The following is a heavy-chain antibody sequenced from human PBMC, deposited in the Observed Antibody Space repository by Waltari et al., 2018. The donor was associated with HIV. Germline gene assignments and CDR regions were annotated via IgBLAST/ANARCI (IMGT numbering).Heavy chain of an antibody. J-gene: IGHJ4*02. V-gene: IGHV3-53*02. D-gene: IGHD5-12*01. CDR3: ARGSRDGYNYAY. CDR2: VYGGCST. Sequence: EVQLVETGGGLIQPGGSLRLSCAASGFTVSSNYMSWVRQAPGKGRGWVSFVYGGCSTYYSDSVKGRFTSSRDNSKNTLYLQMNRLRAEDTAVYYCARGSRDGYNYAYWGQGTLVTVSS. CDR1: GFTVSSNY.